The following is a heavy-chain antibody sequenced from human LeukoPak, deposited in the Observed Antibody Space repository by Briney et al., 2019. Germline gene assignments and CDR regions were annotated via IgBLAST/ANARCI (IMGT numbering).Heavy chain of an antibody. V-gene: IGHV1-2*02. CDR1: GYTFTGYY. CDR2: INPNSGGT. Sequence: GASVKVSCKASGYTFTGYYMHWVRQAPGQGLEWMGWINPNSGGTNYAQKFQGRVTMTRDTSISTAYMELSRLRSDDTAVYYCARDRLRDSSGYYYYYYYMDVWGKGTTVTVSS. D-gene: IGHD3-22*01. J-gene: IGHJ6*03. CDR3: ARDRLRDSSGYYYYYYYMDV.